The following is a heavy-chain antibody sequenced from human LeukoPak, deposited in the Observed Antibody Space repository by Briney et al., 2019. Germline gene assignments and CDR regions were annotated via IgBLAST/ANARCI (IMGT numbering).Heavy chain of an antibody. CDR1: GFTFSSYA. J-gene: IGHJ6*03. CDR3: ARVVRTRHYYYYYYMDV. CDR2: ISGSGGST. V-gene: IGHV3-23*01. Sequence: GGSLRLSCAASGFTFSSYAMSWVRQAPGKGLEWVSAISGSGGSTYYADSVKGRFTISRDNAKNTLYLQMNSLRAEDTAVYYCARVVRTRHYYYYYYMDVWGKGTTVTVSS. D-gene: IGHD1-26*01.